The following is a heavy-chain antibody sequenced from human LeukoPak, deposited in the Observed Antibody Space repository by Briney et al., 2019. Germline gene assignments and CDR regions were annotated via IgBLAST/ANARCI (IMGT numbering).Heavy chain of an antibody. V-gene: IGHV4-59*01. CDR3: ARYSGYDLRISFDY. CDR2: IYYSGST. CDR1: GDSISSYY. D-gene: IGHD5-12*01. Sequence: PSETLSLTCTVSGDSISSYYWSWIRQPSAKGLEWIGYIYYSGSTNYNPSLKSRVTISVDTSKNQFSLKLSSVTAADTAVYYCARYSGYDLRISFDYWGQGTLVTVSS. J-gene: IGHJ4*02.